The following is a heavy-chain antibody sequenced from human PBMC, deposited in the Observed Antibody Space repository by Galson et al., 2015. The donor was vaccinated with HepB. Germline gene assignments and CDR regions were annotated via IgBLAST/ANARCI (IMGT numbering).Heavy chain of an antibody. V-gene: IGHV7-4-1*02. D-gene: IGHD2-15*01. Sequence: SVTVSCKASGSTFTSYAMNWVRQAPGQGLEWMGWINTNTGNPTYAQGFTGRFAFSLDTSVSTAYLQISSLKAEDTAIYYCARPYCNSASCYRPPYGMDVWGQGTTVTVSS. J-gene: IGHJ6*02. CDR3: ARPYCNSASCYRPPYGMDV. CDR2: INTNTGNP. CDR1: GSTFTSYA.